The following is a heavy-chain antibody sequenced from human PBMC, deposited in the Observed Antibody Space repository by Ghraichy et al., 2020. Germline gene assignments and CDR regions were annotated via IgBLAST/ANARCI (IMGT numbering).Heavy chain of an antibody. D-gene: IGHD6-13*01. CDR1: NGPIDSYY. Sequence: SETLSLTCAVYNGPIDSYYWSWIRQPPGKGLEWIGEINHSGSTNYNPSLKSRVALSVDRLKNQFSLRLSSVTAADTAMYYCARGRKSSQELVPLPFDYWGQGTLVTLSS. J-gene: IGHJ4*02. CDR3: ARGRKSSQELVPLPFDY. CDR2: INHSGST. V-gene: IGHV4-34*01.